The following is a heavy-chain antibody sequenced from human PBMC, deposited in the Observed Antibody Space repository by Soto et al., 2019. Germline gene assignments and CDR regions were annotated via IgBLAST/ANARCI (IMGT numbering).Heavy chain of an antibody. J-gene: IGHJ4*02. Sequence: QVQLVQSGAEVKKPGASVKVSCTASGYTFTSYYMHWVRQAPGQGLEWMGIINPSGGSTTYAQKFQGRVTMTRDTSTSTVYMELSSLRSEDAAVYYCARVGCSGGSCYAVDYWGQGTLVTVSS. CDR3: ARVGCSGGSCYAVDY. CDR1: GYTFTSYY. CDR2: INPSGGST. D-gene: IGHD2-15*01. V-gene: IGHV1-46*01.